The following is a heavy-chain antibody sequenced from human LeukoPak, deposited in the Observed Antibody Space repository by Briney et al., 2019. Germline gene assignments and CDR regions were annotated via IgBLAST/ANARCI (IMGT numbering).Heavy chain of an antibody. CDR1: GGSISSYY. D-gene: IGHD1-26*01. Sequence: SETLSLTCTVSGGSISSYYWSWIRQPPGKGLEWIGYIYHSGSTYYNPSLKSRVTISVDRSKNQFSLKLSSVTAADKAVYYCARGIWELLPAFFDYWGQGTLVTVSS. CDR3: ARGIWELLPAFFDY. V-gene: IGHV4-59*12. CDR2: IYHSGST. J-gene: IGHJ4*02.